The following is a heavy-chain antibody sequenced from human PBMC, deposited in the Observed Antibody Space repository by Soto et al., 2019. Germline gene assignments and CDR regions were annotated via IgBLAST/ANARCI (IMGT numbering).Heavy chain of an antibody. CDR2: ISFDGSNK. CDR3: AKDLMAPRVTTTAPIDF. CDR1: GFTFSDYG. Sequence: LRLSCAASGFTFSDYGMHWVRQAPGRGLEWVAIISFDGSNKYYGDSVKGRFSISRDNSKNTLFLQMNSLRAEDTAVYYCAKDLMAPRVTTTAPIDFWGQGTLVTVSS. V-gene: IGHV3-30*18. D-gene: IGHD4-4*01. J-gene: IGHJ4*02.